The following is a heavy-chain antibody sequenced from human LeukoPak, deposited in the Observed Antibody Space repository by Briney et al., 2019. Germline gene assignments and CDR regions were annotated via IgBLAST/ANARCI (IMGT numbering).Heavy chain of an antibody. CDR2: IYHSGST. CDR3: ARGGYSYAVDY. J-gene: IGHJ4*02. V-gene: IGHV4-38-2*02. CDR1: GYSISSGYY. D-gene: IGHD5-18*01. Sequence: PSETLSLTYTVSGYSISSGYYWGWIRQPPGKGLEWVGSIYHSGSTYNNPSLKSRVTISVDTSKNLFSLRLTSVTAADTAVYYCARGGYSYAVDYWGQGTLVTVSS.